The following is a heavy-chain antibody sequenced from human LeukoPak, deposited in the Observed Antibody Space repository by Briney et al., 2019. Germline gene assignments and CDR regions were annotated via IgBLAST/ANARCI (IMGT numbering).Heavy chain of an antibody. CDR3: ARVGDTSSLPGYFDY. J-gene: IGHJ4*02. CDR1: GFTFSSYS. V-gene: IGHV3-21*01. Sequence: GGSLRLSCAASGFTFSSYSMNWVRQAPGKGLEWVSSISSSSSYIYYADSVKGRFTISRDNAKNTLYLQMSSLRAEDTAVYYCARVGDTSSLPGYFDYWGQGTLVTVSS. CDR2: ISSSSSYI. D-gene: IGHD2-2*01.